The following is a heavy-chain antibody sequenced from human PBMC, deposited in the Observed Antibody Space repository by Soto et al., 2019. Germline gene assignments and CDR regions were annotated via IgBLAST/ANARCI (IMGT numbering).Heavy chain of an antibody. CDR1: GFTFSRYN. CDR2: ISSSSSYIDYADSV. J-gene: IGHJ4*02. Sequence: GGSLRLSCAASGFTFSRYNMNWVRQAPGKGLEWVSSISSSSSYIDYADSVYYADSVKGRFTISRDNAKNSLYLQMNSLRVEDTAVYYCARGPSLTGTYYFDYWGQGTLVTVSS. V-gene: IGHV3-21*01. D-gene: IGHD1-20*01. CDR3: ARGPSLTGTYYFDY.